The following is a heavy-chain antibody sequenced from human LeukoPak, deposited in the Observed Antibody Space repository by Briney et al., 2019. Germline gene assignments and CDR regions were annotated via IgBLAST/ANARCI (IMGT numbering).Heavy chain of an antibody. CDR2: IYYSGIT. CDR3: ARTTRIAVAGTDAFDI. D-gene: IGHD6-19*01. V-gene: IGHV4-59*01. Sequence: NPSETLSLTCTVSGGSISSYYWSWIRQPPGKGPEWIACIYYSGITKYNPSLKSRVTISADTSKNQFSLKLSSVTAADTAVYYCARTTRIAVAGTDAFDIWGQGTMVTVSS. J-gene: IGHJ3*02. CDR1: GGSISSYY.